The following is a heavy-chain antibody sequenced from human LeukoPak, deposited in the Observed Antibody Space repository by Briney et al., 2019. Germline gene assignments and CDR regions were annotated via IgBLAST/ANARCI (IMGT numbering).Heavy chain of an antibody. J-gene: IGHJ2*01. CDR1: GFTFSSYE. D-gene: IGHD4-17*01. Sequence: PGGSLRLSCAASGFTFSSYEMNWVRQAPGKGLGWVSYISSSGSTIYYADSVKGRFTISRDNAKNSVYLLLNSLTPEDTAVYYRARDLRAGGTWSYGVYFDLWGRGTLVTVSS. CDR3: ARDLRAGGTWSYGVYFDL. CDR2: ISSSGSTI. V-gene: IGHV3-48*03.